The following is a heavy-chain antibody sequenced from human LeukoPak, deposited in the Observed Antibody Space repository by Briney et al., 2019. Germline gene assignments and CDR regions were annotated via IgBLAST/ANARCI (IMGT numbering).Heavy chain of an antibody. J-gene: IGHJ6*02. Sequence: PSETLSLTCTVSGGSISSLYCNWIRQPPGKGPEWIGYIHSNGSMSSNPSLKSRVAMSIDTSKKQVSLRLNSVTPTDTAVYYCARGYYFGLDVWGLGTTVTVSS. CDR3: ARGYYFGLDV. CDR2: IHSNGSM. V-gene: IGHV4-4*09. CDR1: GGSISSLY.